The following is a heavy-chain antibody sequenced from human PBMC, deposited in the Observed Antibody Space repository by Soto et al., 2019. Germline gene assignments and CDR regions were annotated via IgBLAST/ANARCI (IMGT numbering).Heavy chain of an antibody. V-gene: IGHV3-21*02. CDR1: GFTFSAHT. D-gene: IGHD3-22*01. CDR2: ISRSSTYI. Sequence: EVQVVESGGGLVKPGGSLRLSCVVSGFTFSAHTMNWVRQDAATGLTWVSAISRSSTYIFYANSVKGRFTISRDNAKNTIYLQLNNLRAEDTAVYFCAGGDSRVYPGIGVWGLGTKVIVSS. CDR3: AGGDSRVYPGIGV. J-gene: IGHJ6*02.